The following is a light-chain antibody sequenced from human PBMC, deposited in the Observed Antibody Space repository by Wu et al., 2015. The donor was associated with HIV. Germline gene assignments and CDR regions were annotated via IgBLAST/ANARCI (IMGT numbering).Light chain of an antibody. CDR3: QQYRNWPPET. V-gene: IGKV3-15*01. Sequence: EIVMTQSPATLSVSPGERATLSCRASQSVSSNLAWYQHKPGQAPRLLIYGASTRATGIPARFSGSGSGTEFTLTISSLQSEDFAVYYCQQYRNWPPETFGQGTKVEIK. CDR1: QSVSSN. J-gene: IGKJ1*01. CDR2: GAS.